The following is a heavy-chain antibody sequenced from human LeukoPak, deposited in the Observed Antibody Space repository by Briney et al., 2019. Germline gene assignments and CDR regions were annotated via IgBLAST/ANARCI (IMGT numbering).Heavy chain of an antibody. CDR3: AGRPSGEGLAPLDY. CDR1: GLAFSSST. J-gene: IGHJ4*02. CDR2: ISGSGAAT. D-gene: IGHD1-14*01. Sequence: PGGSLRLSCAASGLAFSSSTMSWVRQAPGKGLECVSIISGSGAATYHTDSVTGRFTISRDNSKNTLFLQMNSLRAEDTAVSYCAGRPSGEGLAPLDYWGQGALVAVSS. V-gene: IGHV3-23*01.